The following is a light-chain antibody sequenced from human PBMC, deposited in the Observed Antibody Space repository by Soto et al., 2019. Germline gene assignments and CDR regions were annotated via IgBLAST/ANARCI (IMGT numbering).Light chain of an antibody. CDR2: GAS. V-gene: IGKV3-20*01. CDR1: QSITSSY. Sequence: EIVLTQSPGTLSLSPGEGATLSCRASQSITSSYLAWYQQKPGQAPRLLIYGASRRATDIPDRFSGSGSGTDFTLTISRLEPEDFAVYYCQLYDSSSYTFGQGTKVDIK. CDR3: QLYDSSSYT. J-gene: IGKJ2*01.